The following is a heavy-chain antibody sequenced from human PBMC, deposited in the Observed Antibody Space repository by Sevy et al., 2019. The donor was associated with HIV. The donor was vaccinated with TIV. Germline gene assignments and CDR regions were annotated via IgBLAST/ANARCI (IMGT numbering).Heavy chain of an antibody. Sequence: GGSLRLSCAASGFTFSNYAMHGVRQAPGKGLEGVAVIWMDGSIKNYADPVKGRFTISRDNSKNTLYLQMNSLRVEDTAVYFCARGGDFNDRSAKRDFDYWGQGTLVTVSS. V-gene: IGHV3-33*01. D-gene: IGHD3-22*01. CDR3: ARGGDFNDRSAKRDFDY. J-gene: IGHJ4*02. CDR1: GFTFSNYA. CDR2: IWMDGSIK.